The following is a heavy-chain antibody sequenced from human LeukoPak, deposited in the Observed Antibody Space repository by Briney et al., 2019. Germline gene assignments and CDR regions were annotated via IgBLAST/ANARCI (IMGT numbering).Heavy chain of an antibody. CDR1: GGSISSYY. CDR2: IKQDGSEK. J-gene: IGHJ4*02. CDR3: ARETYRGIAAAGSYYFDY. Sequence: ETLSLTCTVSGGSISSYYWSWIRQPPGKGLEWVANIKQDGSEKYYVDSVKGRFTISRDNAKNSLYLQMNSLRAEDTAVYYCARETYRGIAAAGSYYFDYWGQGTLVTVSS. D-gene: IGHD6-13*01. V-gene: IGHV3-7*01.